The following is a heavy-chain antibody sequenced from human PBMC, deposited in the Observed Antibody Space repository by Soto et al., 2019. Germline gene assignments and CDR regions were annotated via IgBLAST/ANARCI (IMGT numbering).Heavy chain of an antibody. CDR3: VRDYYDTSGYPNSFDM. Sequence: GSLRLSCAASGFTLSRHTMNWVRQAPGKGLEWVSFIGSRTSDIYYADSVKGRFTISRDNAKNSLYLDLTRLRAEDTAVYFCVRDYYDTSGYPNSFDMWGQGTMVAVSS. V-gene: IGHV3-21*01. CDR1: GFTLSRHT. J-gene: IGHJ3*02. CDR2: IGSRTSDI. D-gene: IGHD3-22*01.